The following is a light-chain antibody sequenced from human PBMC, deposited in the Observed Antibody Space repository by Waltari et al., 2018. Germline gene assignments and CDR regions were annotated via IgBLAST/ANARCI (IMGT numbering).Light chain of an antibody. Sequence: SALTQPAPVSASPGQSITIHCSGTSSYVGGYNFFSLYQQHPGKAPQVIIFEISKRPSGVSNRFSGSKSGNTASLTISGLQAEDEANYYCCAYVGYSTWVFGGGTKLTVV. CDR1: SSYVGGYNF. CDR3: CAYVGYSTWV. J-gene: IGLJ3*02. CDR2: EIS. V-gene: IGLV2-23*02.